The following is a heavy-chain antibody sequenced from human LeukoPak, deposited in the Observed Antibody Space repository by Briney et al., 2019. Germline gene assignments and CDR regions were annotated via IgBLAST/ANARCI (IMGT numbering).Heavy chain of an antibody. J-gene: IGHJ5*02. CDR2: INGDGSTT. CDR3: AREGHYCTISTCWKWFDP. D-gene: IGHD2-8*01. CDR1: GFTFSSSW. Sequence: QPGGSLRLSCAASGFTFSSSWMHWVRQAPGKGLVWVSRINGDGSTTVYADSVKGRFTISRDNAKNTLYLQMNSLRVEDTAVYYCAREGHYCTISTCWKWFDPWGQGTLVTVSS. V-gene: IGHV3-74*01.